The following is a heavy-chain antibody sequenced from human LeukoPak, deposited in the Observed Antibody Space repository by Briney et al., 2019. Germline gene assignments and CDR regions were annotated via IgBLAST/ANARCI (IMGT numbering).Heavy chain of an antibody. CDR2: LYHSGST. CDR3: ARSFRQKMATIGGFDY. CDR1: GYSISNAYY. V-gene: IGHV4-38-2*02. Sequence: PSETLSLTCTVSGYSISNAYYWGWIRQPTGKGLEWIGTLYHSGSTYYSPSLKSRVSISVDMSKNQFSLKLSSVTAADTAVYYCARSFRQKMATIGGFDYWGQGTLVTVSS. D-gene: IGHD5-24*01. J-gene: IGHJ4*02.